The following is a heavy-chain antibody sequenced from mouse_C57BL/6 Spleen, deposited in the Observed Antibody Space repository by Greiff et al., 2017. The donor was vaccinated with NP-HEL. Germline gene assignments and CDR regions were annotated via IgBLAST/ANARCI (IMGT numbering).Heavy chain of an antibody. CDR3: RLEAMDY. Sequence: EVQGVESGGGLVKPGGSLKLSCAASGFTFSDYGMHWVRQAPEKGLEWVAYISSGSSTIYYADTVQGRCTISRDNVKNNLFLQMTSLRSEDTAMYYCRLEAMDYWGQGTSVTVSS. CDR1: GFTFSDYG. D-gene: IGHD2-13*01. V-gene: IGHV5-17*01. CDR2: ISSGSSTI. J-gene: IGHJ4*01.